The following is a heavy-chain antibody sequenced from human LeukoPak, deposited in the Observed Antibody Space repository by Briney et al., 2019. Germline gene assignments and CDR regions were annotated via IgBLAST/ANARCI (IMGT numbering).Heavy chain of an antibody. CDR2: LIPIFDSA. D-gene: IGHD5-24*01. CDR3: TVGKDDYNEEYYFDY. V-gene: IGHV1-69*13. J-gene: IGHJ4*02. CDR1: GGTFSNYG. Sequence: GASVKVSCKASGGTFSNYGISWVRQAPGQGLEWMSGLIPIFDSANYAQKFQGRVTITADESTSTVYMELSSLRSEDTAVYCATVGKDDYNEEYYFDYWGQGTLVTVSS.